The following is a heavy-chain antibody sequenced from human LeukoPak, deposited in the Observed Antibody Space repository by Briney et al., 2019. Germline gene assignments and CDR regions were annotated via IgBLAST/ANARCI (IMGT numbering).Heavy chain of an antibody. J-gene: IGHJ4*02. Sequence: PSETLSLTCTVSGGSTSSSSSYWGWIRHPPGKGLEWIGSIYYSGSTYYNPSLKSRVTISVDTSKNQFSLKLSSVTAADTAVYYCARAQRITMTLWGQGTLVTVSS. CDR3: ARAQRITMTL. V-gene: IGHV4-39*01. CDR2: IYYSGST. CDR1: GGSTSSSSSY. D-gene: IGHD3-22*01.